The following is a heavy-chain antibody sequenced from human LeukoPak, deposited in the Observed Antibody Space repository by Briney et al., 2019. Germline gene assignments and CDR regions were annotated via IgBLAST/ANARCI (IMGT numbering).Heavy chain of an antibody. CDR2: RRPNSGET. V-gene: IGHV1-8*02. CDR3: ARGYCSGGGCYTAEYLPH. D-gene: IGHD2-15*01. Sequence: ASVKVSCKASGYTFTNFEINWVRQVAGRGLEWMGWRRPNSGETVNVQKFQGRVTMTRDISTSTAYMELTGLRSDDTAVYFCARGYCSGGGCYTAEYLPHWGQGTLVTVSS. CDR1: GYTFTNFE. J-gene: IGHJ1*01.